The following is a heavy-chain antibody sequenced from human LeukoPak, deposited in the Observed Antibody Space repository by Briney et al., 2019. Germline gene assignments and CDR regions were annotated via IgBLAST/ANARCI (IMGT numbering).Heavy chain of an antibody. CDR1: GFTSSSYE. CDR2: ISSIGSTI. CDR3: ARDPYSGRYGDYYYYYMDV. Sequence: GGSLRLSCAPPGFTSSSYEMNWVRQAPGKGREWVSYISSIGSTIYYADSVKGRFTISRDNAKNSLYLQINSLRAEDTAVYYCARDPYSGRYGDYYYYYMDVWGKGTTVTISS. D-gene: IGHD1-26*01. J-gene: IGHJ6*03. V-gene: IGHV3-48*03.